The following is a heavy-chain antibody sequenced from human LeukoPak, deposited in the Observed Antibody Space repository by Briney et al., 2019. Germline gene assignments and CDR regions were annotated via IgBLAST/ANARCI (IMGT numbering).Heavy chain of an antibody. CDR1: GFTFSSYG. J-gene: IGHJ4*02. CDR2: IRYDGSNK. CDR3: AKGYNYAYEY. V-gene: IGHV3-30*02. D-gene: IGHD5-18*01. Sequence: GGSLRLSCAASGFTFSSYGMHWVRQAPGKGLEWVAFIRYDGSNKYYADSVKGRFTISRDNSKNTLYLQMNSLRPEDTAVYYCAKGYNYAYEYWGQGTLVTVSS.